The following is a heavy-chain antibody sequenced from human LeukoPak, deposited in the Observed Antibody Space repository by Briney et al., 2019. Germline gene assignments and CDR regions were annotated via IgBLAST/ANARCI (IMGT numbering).Heavy chain of an antibody. CDR2: INPNSGGI. J-gene: IGHJ4*02. Sequence: ASVMVSRKASGYSFIGYYIHWMRQAPGQGLEWMGWINPNSGGIKYAQKFHGRVTMTRDTSINTAYMEPSSLRSDDTAVYYCASGPPTTLKVGLLYSDYWGQGTL. V-gene: IGHV1-2*02. CDR1: GYSFIGYY. CDR3: ASGPPTTLKVGLLYSDY. D-gene: IGHD3-22*01.